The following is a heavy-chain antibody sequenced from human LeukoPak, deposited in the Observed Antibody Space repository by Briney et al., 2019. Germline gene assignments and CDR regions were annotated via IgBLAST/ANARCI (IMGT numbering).Heavy chain of an antibody. CDR3: ARSLYYDSSGYYSHFDY. V-gene: IGHV1-46*01. Sequence: ASVKVSCKASGYTFTSYYMHWVRQAPGQGLEWMGIINPSGGSTSYAQKFQGRVTMTRDTSTSTVYMELSSLRSEDTAVYYCARSLYYDSSGYYSHFDYWGQGTLVTVSS. D-gene: IGHD3-22*01. CDR2: INPSGGST. J-gene: IGHJ4*02. CDR1: GYTFTSYY.